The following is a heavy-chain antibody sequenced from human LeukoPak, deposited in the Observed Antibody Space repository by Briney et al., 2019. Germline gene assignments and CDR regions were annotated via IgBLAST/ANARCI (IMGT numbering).Heavy chain of an antibody. J-gene: IGHJ3*02. CDR2: IYHSGST. D-gene: IGHD3-22*01. CDR3: ATYYDSSGYYDAFDI. CDR1: GYSISSGYY. V-gene: IGHV4-38-2*02. Sequence: SETLSLTCTVSGYSISSGYYWGWIRQPPGKGLEWIGSIYHSGSTYYNPSLKSRVTISVDTSKNQFSLKLSSVTAADTAVYYCATYYDSSGYYDAFDIWGQGTMVSVSS.